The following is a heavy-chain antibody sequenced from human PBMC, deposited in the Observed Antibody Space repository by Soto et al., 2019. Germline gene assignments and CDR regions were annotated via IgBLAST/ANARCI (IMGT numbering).Heavy chain of an antibody. Sequence: QVQLQESGPGLVKPSQTLSLTCTVSGGSISSGGYYWSWIRQHPGKGLEWIGYIYYSGSTYYNPSLKSRVTISVDTSKNQFSLKLSSVTAADTAVYYCARALRSWTNKTPSKRGPEKRGAFDIWGQGTMVTVSS. CDR1: GGSISSGGYY. J-gene: IGHJ3*02. V-gene: IGHV4-31*03. D-gene: IGHD2-8*01. CDR3: ARALRSWTNKTPSKRGPEKRGAFDI. CDR2: IYYSGST.